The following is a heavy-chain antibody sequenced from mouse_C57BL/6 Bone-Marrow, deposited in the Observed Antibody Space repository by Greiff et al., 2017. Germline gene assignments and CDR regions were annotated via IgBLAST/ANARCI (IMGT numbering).Heavy chain of an antibody. J-gene: IGHJ3*01. CDR1: GYTFTSYT. CDR3: ASRDYGSSSWFAY. CDR2: INPSSGYT. V-gene: IGHV1-4*01. D-gene: IGHD1-1*01. Sequence: VQLQESGAELARPGASVKMSCKASGYTFTSYTMHWVKQRPGQGLEWIGYINPSSGYTKYNQKFKDKATLTADKSSSTAYMQLSSLTSEDSAVYDCASRDYGSSSWFAYWGQGTLVTVSA.